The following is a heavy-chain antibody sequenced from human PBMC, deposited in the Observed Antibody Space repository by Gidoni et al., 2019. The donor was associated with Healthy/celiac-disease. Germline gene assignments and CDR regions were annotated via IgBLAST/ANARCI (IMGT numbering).Heavy chain of an antibody. CDR3: ARHPSSRDGYRKGAFDI. CDR2: IYYSWST. CDR1: GGSISSYY. V-gene: IGHV4-59*08. Sequence: QVQLQESGPGLVKPSETLSLTCTVSGGSISSYYWSWIRQPPGKGLEWIGYIYYSWSTNYNPSLKSRVTISVDTSKNQFSLKLSSVTAADTAVYYCARHPSSRDGYRKGAFDIWGQGTMVTVSS. D-gene: IGHD5-12*01. J-gene: IGHJ3*02.